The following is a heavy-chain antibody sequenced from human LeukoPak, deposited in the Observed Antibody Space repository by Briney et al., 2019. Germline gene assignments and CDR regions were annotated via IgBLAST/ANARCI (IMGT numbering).Heavy chain of an antibody. D-gene: IGHD6-6*01. CDR2: INPNSGGT. Sequence: GASVKVSRKASGYTFTDYYMHWVRQAPGQGLEWMGWINPNSGGTNFAQKFQGRVAVTRDTSISTAYMELGSLRSDDTAVYYCARARWQLVPYFDSWGQGTLVTVSS. CDR3: ARARWQLVPYFDS. CDR1: GYTFTDYY. V-gene: IGHV1-2*02. J-gene: IGHJ4*02.